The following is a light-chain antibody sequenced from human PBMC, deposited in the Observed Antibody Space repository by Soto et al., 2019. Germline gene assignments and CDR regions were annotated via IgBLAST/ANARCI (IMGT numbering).Light chain of an antibody. CDR1: QAIYNY. CDR3: QKFSAVPT. CDR2: APS. J-gene: IGKJ4*01. Sequence: DIQMTQSPSSLSASVGDRVTITCRASQAIYNYLAWYQQKPGKVATLLMSAPSTLHTGVKSRFCGCGSGTDFTITISRLQPEDVATYYCQKFSAVPTFGGGAKVEI. V-gene: IGKV1-27*01.